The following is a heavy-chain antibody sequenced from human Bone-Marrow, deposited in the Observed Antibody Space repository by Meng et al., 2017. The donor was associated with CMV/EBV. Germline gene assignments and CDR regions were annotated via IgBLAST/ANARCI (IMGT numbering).Heavy chain of an antibody. J-gene: IGHJ6*02. D-gene: IGHD6-6*01. V-gene: IGHV1-8*03. CDR3: AIDRRMIATRPRDHSNGMDV. CDR2: LNPLTGNT. CDR1: GYSFTSYD. Sequence: ASVKVSCKASGYSFTSYDMNWVRQATGQGLEWMGWLNPLTGNTGYAQKFQGRVTITRDTSRSTAYMELSGLRSDDTAVYFCAIDRRMIATRPRDHSNGMDVWGQGTTVTVSS.